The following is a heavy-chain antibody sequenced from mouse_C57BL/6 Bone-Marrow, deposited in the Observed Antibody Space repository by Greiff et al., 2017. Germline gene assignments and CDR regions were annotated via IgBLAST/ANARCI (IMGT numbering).Heavy chain of an antibody. D-gene: IGHD2-3*01. CDR1: GFTFSDYY. J-gene: IGHJ3*01. CDR3: ARIFLCVFAD. Sequence: EVQVVESEGGLVQPGSSMKLSCTASGFTFSDYYMAWVRQVPEKGLEWVANINYDGSSTYYLDSLKSRFIISRDNAKNILYLQMSSLKSEDTATYYCARIFLCVFADWGQGTLVTVSA. V-gene: IGHV5-16*01. CDR2: INYDGSST.